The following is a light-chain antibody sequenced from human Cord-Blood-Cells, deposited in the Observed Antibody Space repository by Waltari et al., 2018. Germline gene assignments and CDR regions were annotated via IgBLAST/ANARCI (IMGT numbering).Light chain of an antibody. CDR3: QQYGSSWT. CDR1: QTVSSSY. CDR2: GAS. V-gene: IGKV3-20*01. Sequence: EIVLTQSPGTLSLSPGERATLSCRASQTVSSSYLAWYQQKPGQAPRLLIYGASSRATGISDMVSGSGSGTDFTLTICRLEPEDFAVYYCQQYGSSWTFGQGTKVEIK. J-gene: IGKJ1*01.